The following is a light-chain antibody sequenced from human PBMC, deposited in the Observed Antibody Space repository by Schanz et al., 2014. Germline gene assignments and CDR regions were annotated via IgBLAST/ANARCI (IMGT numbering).Light chain of an antibody. V-gene: IGKV3-15*01. CDR1: QTVSSN. Sequence: EIVLTQSPGTLSLSPGEAATLSCGASQTVSSNSLAWYQQTPGQAPRLLVYGPSTRATGVPARFSGSGSGTEFTLTISSLQSEDFAVYYCQQYDNWWTFGPGTKVEIK. J-gene: IGKJ1*01. CDR3: QQYDNWWT. CDR2: GPS.